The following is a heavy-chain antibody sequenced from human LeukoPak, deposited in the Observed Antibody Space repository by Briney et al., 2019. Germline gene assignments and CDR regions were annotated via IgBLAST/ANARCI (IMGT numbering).Heavy chain of an antibody. D-gene: IGHD3-10*01. CDR1: GFTFSSYG. CDR2: ISYDGSNK. Sequence: GGSLRLSCAASGFTFSSYGMHWVRQAPGKGLEWVAAISYDGSNKYYADSVKGRFTISRDNSKNTLYLQMNSLRAEDTAVYYCAKDLSIGGEYYFDYWGQGTLVTVSS. V-gene: IGHV3-30*18. J-gene: IGHJ4*02. CDR3: AKDLSIGGEYYFDY.